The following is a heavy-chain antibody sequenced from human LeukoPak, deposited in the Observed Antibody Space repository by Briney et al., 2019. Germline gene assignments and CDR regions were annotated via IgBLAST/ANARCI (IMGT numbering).Heavy chain of an antibody. CDR2: FDPEDGET. V-gene: IGHV1-24*01. Sequence: GASVKVSCKVSGYTLTELSMHWVRQAPGKRLEWIGGFDPEDGETMYAQKFQGRVTMTEDPSTDTAYMELSSLRSEDTAVYYCATGWTYDSSGYWFDYWGQGTLVTVSS. CDR1: GYTLTELS. CDR3: ATGWTYDSSGYWFDY. D-gene: IGHD3-22*01. J-gene: IGHJ4*02.